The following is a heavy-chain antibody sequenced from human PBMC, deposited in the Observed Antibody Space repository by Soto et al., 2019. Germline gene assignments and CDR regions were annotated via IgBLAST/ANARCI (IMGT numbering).Heavy chain of an antibody. D-gene: IGHD3-16*02. CDR1: GYTFTSYD. V-gene: IGHV1-8*01. J-gene: IGHJ4*02. CDR3: ARDSYDYVWGSYRPPNY. CDR2: MNPNSGNT. Sequence: ASVKVSCKASGYTFTSYDINWVRQATGQGLEWMGWMNPNSGNTGYAQKLQGRVTMTTDTSTSTAYMELRSLRSDDTAVYYCARDSYDYVWGSYRPPNYWGQGTLVTVSS.